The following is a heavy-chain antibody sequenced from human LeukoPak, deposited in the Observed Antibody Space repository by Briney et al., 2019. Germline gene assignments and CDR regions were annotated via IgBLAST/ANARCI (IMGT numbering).Heavy chain of an antibody. J-gene: IGHJ4*02. D-gene: IGHD2-8*02. CDR1: GGSFSGYY. CDR2: INHSGST. V-gene: IGHV4-34*01. CDR3: ARDVLYYFDY. Sequence: SETLSLTCAVYGGSFSGYYWSWIRQPPGKGLEWIGEINHSGSTNYNPSLKSRVTISVDTSKNQFSLKLSSVTAADTAVYYCARDVLYYFDYWGQGTLVTVSS.